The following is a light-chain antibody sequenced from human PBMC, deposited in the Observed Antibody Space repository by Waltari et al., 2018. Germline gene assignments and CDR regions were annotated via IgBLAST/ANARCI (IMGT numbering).Light chain of an antibody. CDR3: QQYGGSPLT. J-gene: IGKJ4*01. CDR1: QSVSSSY. CDR2: GAS. V-gene: IGKV3-20*01. Sequence: EIVLTQSPGRLSLSPGERATLSCRASQSVSSSYLAWYQQKPGQAPRLLIYGASSRATGIPDRFSGSGSGTDFTLTISRLEPEDFAVYYCQQYGGSPLTFGGGTKVEI.